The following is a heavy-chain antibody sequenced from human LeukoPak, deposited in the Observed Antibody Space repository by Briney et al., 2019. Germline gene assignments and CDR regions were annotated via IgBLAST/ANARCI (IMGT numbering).Heavy chain of an antibody. CDR3: ARDRYTGWYSFDY. CDR1: GYSISSGYY. J-gene: IGHJ4*02. D-gene: IGHD6-19*01. V-gene: IGHV4-38-2*02. CDR2: IYHSGST. Sequence: SETLSLTCTVSGYSISSGYYWGWIRQPPGKGLEWIGSIYHSGSTYYNLSLKSRVTISVDTSKNQFSLKLSSVTAADTAVYYCARDRYTGWYSFDYWGQGTLITVSS.